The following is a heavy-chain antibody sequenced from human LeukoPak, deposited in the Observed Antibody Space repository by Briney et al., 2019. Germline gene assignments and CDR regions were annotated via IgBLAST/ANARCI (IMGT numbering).Heavy chain of an antibody. CDR2: MNPNSGNA. V-gene: IGHV1-8*01. CDR3: ARDRIEQWFDP. CDR1: GYTFTSYD. Sequence: ASVKVSCKASGYTFTSYDINWVRQATGQGLEWMGWMNPNSGNAGCAQKFQGRVTMTRNTSISTAYMELSSLRSEDTAVYYCARDRIEQWFDPWGQGTLVTVSS. D-gene: IGHD5-18*01. J-gene: IGHJ5*02.